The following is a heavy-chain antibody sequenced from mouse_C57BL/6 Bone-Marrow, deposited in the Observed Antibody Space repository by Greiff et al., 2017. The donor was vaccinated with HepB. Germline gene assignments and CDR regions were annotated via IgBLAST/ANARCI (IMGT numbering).Heavy chain of an antibody. D-gene: IGHD2-5*01. CDR2: IYPGSGNT. Sequence: VQLVESGAELVRPGASVKLSCKASGYTFTDYYINWVKQRPGQGLEWIARIYPGSGNTYYNEKFKGKATLTAEKSSSTAYMQLSSLTSEDSAVYFCARHDYSKRGTFAYWGQGTLVTVSA. CDR1: GYTFTDYY. J-gene: IGHJ3*01. CDR3: ARHDYSKRGTFAY. V-gene: IGHV1-76*01.